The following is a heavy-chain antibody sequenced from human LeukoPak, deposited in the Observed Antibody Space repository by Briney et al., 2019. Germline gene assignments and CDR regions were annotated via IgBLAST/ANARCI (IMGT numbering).Heavy chain of an antibody. CDR2: INPNSGGT. CDR1: GYTFTGYY. V-gene: IGHV1-2*02. CDR3: ARGRMIVVVQDAFDI. J-gene: IGHJ3*02. Sequence: GASVKVSCKASGYTFTGYYMHWVRQAPGQELEWMGWINPNSGGTNYAQKFQGRVTMTRDTSISTAYMELSRLRSDDTAVYYCARGRMIVVVQDAFDIWGQGTMVTVSS. D-gene: IGHD3-22*01.